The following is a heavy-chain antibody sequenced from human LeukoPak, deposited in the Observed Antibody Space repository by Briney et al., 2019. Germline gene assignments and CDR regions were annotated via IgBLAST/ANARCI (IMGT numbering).Heavy chain of an antibody. J-gene: IGHJ4*02. CDR1: GFTFSSYG. Sequence: GRSLRLSCAASGFTFSSYGMHWVRQAPGKGLEWVAVIWYDGSNKYYADSVKGRFTISRDNSKSTLYLQMNSLRAEDTAVYYCARGPSITMVRGVFDYWGQGTLVTVSS. CDR3: ARGPSITMVRGVFDY. V-gene: IGHV3-33*01. D-gene: IGHD3-10*01. CDR2: IWYDGSNK.